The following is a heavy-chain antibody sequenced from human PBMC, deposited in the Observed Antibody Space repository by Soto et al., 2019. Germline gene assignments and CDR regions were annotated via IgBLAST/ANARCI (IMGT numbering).Heavy chain of an antibody. CDR2: ITAGNGNT. CDR1: GYTFTSYA. CDR3: ARVWGAARFDWFDP. Sequence: ASLKVSCKASGYTFTSYAMHWVRQAPGQRLEWMGWITAGNGNTKYSQKFQGRVTITRDTSASTAFMELSSLRSEDTAVYYCARVWGAARFDWFDPWGQGTLVTVSS. V-gene: IGHV1-3*01. D-gene: IGHD6-6*01. J-gene: IGHJ5*02.